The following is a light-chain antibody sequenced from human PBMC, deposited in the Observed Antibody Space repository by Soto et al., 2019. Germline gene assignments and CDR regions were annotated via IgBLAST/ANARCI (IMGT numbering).Light chain of an antibody. CDR1: SSDVGTYNL. CDR3: CSCLGSRTYV. V-gene: IGLV2-23*02. CDR2: EVS. Sequence: QSVLTQPASMSRSPGQSVTISCTGTSSDVGTYNLVSWYQQHPGKAPKLMISEVSKRPSGVSNRFSGSKSGNTASLTISGLQAEDEPDYYCCSCLGSRTYVFGTGTKVIVL. J-gene: IGLJ1*01.